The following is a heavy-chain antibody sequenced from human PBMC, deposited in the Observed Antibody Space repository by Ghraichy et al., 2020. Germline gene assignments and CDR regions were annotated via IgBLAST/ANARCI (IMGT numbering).Heavy chain of an antibody. CDR1: GFTFSSYW. CDR2: IKQDGSEK. D-gene: IGHD3-3*01. V-gene: IGHV3-7*01. CDR3: ARDVEYDFWTGNYFDY. Sequence: GGSLRLSCAASGFTFSSYWMSWVRQAPGKGLEWVANIKQDGSEKYYVDSVKGRFTISRDNAKNSLYLQMNSLRAEDTAVYYCARDVEYDFWTGNYFDYWGQGTLVTVSS. J-gene: IGHJ4*02.